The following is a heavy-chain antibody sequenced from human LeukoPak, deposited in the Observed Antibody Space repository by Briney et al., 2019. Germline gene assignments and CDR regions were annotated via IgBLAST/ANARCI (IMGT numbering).Heavy chain of an antibody. D-gene: IGHD5-18*01. J-gene: IGHJ4*02. Sequence: ASVKVSCKASGYTFTSYGISWVRQAPGQGLEWMGGIIPIFGTANYAQKFQGRVTITADESTSTAYMELSSLRSEDTAVYYCNSYGHEYYFDYWGQGTLVTVSS. CDR1: GYTFTSYG. CDR2: IIPIFGTA. V-gene: IGHV1-69*01. CDR3: NSYGHEYYFDY.